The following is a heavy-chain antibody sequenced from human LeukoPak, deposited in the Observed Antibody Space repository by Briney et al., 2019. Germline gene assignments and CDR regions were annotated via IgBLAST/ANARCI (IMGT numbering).Heavy chain of an antibody. V-gene: IGHV3-9*01. D-gene: IGHD6-13*01. Sequence: PGGFLRLSCAASGFTFDDYAMHWVRQAPGKGLEWVSGISWNSGSIGYADSVKGRFTISRDNAKNSLYLQMNSLRAEDTAVYYCARDRGAAAGTKLIADAFDIWGQGTMVTVSS. CDR2: ISWNSGSI. CDR3: ARDRGAAAGTKLIADAFDI. CDR1: GFTFDDYA. J-gene: IGHJ3*02.